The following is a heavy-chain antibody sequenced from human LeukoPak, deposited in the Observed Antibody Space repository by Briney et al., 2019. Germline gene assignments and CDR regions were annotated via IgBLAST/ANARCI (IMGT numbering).Heavy chain of an antibody. Sequence: SGGSLRLSCAASGFTFSTYWMSWVRQAPGKGLEWVANIKQDGSEKYYVDSVKGRFTISRDNAKKSLYLQMNSLRAEDTAVYYCAREADDGVYYFDYWGQGTLVTVSS. J-gene: IGHJ4*02. CDR3: AREADDGVYYFDY. CDR2: IKQDGSEK. CDR1: GFTFSTYW. D-gene: IGHD5-24*01. V-gene: IGHV3-7*01.